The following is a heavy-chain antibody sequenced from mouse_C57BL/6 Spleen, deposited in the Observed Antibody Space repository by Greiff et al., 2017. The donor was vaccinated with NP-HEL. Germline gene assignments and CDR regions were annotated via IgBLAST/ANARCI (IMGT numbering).Heavy chain of an antibody. CDR2: IYPGDGDT. CDR1: GYAFSSSW. D-gene: IGHD1-1*01. V-gene: IGHV1-82*01. Sequence: QVQLKQSGPELVKPGASVKISCKASGYAFSSSWMNWVKQRPGKGLEWIGRIYPGDGDTNYNGKFKGKATLTADKASSTAYMQLSSLTSEDSAVYFCARRDYYGSSEGYFDVWGTGTTVTVSS. CDR3: ARRDYYGSSEGYFDV. J-gene: IGHJ1*03.